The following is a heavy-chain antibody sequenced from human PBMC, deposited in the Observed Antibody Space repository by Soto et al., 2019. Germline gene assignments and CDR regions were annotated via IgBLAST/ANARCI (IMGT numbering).Heavy chain of an antibody. J-gene: IGHJ6*03. CDR2: IYYSGST. CDR1: GRSISSSSYY. CDR3: AIVTYYDFWSGYYTGYYYYYMDV. V-gene: IGHV4-39*01. D-gene: IGHD3-3*01. Sequence: PSETLSLTCTVSGRSISSSSYYWGWIRQPQGKGLEWIGSIYYSGSTYYNPSLKSRVTISVDTSKNQFSLKLSSVTAAGTAVYYCAIVTYYDFWSGYYTGYYYYYMDVWGKGTTVTVSS.